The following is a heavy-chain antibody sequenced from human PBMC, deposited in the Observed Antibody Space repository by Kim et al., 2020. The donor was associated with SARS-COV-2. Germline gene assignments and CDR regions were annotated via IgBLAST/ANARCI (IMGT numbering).Heavy chain of an antibody. Sequence: GESLKISCKGSGYIFTNYWIGWVRQTPGKGLEWMGVIFPSDSDARYSPSFQGRVTISVDKSITTAYLQWSSLEASDTAIYFCTRQNEVPVTGLYYHYYMD. CDR1: GYIFTNYW. CDR2: IFPSDSDA. D-gene: IGHD6-19*01. V-gene: IGHV5-51*01. J-gene: IGHJ6*03. CDR3: TRQNEVPVTGLYYHYYMD.